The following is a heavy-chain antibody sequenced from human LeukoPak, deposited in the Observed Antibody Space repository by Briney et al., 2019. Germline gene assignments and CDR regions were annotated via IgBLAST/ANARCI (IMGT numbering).Heavy chain of an antibody. D-gene: IGHD3-10*01. CDR3: ARELVVRQQPYLTDAFDI. V-gene: IGHV4-38-2*02. Sequence: SETLSLTCSVSGYSISSGYYWGWIRQPPGKGLEWIGSIYHSGSTYYNPSLKSRVTISVDTSKNQFSLKLSSVTAADTAVYYCARELVVRQQPYLTDAFDIWGQGTMVTVSS. CDR1: GYSISSGYY. J-gene: IGHJ3*02. CDR2: IYHSGST.